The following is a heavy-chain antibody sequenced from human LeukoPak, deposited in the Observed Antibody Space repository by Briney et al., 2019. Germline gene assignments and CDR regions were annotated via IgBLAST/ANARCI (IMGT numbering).Heavy chain of an antibody. CDR2: ISDSGGST. J-gene: IGHJ5*02. V-gene: IGHV3-23*01. Sequence: GGSLRLSCAASGFTFSSCAMSWVRQAPGKGLEWVSAISDSGGSTYNADSVKGRFTISGDNSENTLYLQMNSLRAEDTAVYYCARAVDFWSGYPQPNWFDPWGQGTLVTVSS. D-gene: IGHD3-3*01. CDR1: GFTFSSCA. CDR3: ARAVDFWSGYPQPNWFDP.